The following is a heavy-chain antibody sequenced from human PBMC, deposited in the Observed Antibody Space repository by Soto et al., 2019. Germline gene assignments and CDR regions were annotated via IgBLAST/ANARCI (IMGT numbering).Heavy chain of an antibody. CDR3: ARDKIAVAGNNWFDP. J-gene: IGHJ5*02. CDR1: GDSISSGGYS. V-gene: IGHV4-30-2*01. CDR2: IYHSGRT. Sequence: SETLSLTCAVSGDSISSGGYSWSWIRQPPGKGLEWIGYIYHSGRTYYNPSLKSRVTISVDRSKNQFSLKLSSVTAADTAIYYCARDKIAVAGNNWFDPWGQGTLVTVS. D-gene: IGHD6-19*01.